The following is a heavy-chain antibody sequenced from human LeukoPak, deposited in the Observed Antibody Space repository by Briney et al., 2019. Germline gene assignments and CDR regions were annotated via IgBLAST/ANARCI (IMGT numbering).Heavy chain of an antibody. Sequence: SEGSLRLSCAASGFTFSSYGMHWVRQAPGKGLEWVAVIWYDGSNKYYADSVKGRFTISRDNSKNTLYLQMNSLRAEDTAVYYCARSLYCTNGVCSGAYFDYWGQGTLVTVSS. CDR3: ARSLYCTNGVCSGAYFDY. CDR2: IWYDGSNK. V-gene: IGHV3-33*01. CDR1: GFTFSSYG. D-gene: IGHD2-8*01. J-gene: IGHJ4*02.